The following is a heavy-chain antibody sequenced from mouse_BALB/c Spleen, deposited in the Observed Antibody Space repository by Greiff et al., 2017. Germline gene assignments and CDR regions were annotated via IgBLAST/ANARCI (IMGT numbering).Heavy chain of an antibody. CDR1: GFTFSDYY. D-gene: IGHD2-2*01. J-gene: IGHJ2*01. CDR2: ISDGGSYT. V-gene: IGHV5-4*02. CDR3: ARDRGLRGFDY. Sequence: EVKLVESGGDLVKPGGSLKLSCAASGFTFSDYYMYWVRQTPEKRLEWVATISDGGSYTYYPDSVKGRFTISRDNAKNNLYLQMSSLKSEDTAMYYCARDRGLRGFDYWGQGTTLTVSS.